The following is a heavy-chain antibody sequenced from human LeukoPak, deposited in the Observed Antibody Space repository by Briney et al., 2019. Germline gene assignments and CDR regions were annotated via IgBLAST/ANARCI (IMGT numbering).Heavy chain of an antibody. CDR1: RYRLTSYW. D-gene: IGHD5-18*01. V-gene: IGHV5-51*01. Sequence: GETLKISRKGSRYRLTSYWIGWVPQMPGKGLEWMGIIYPGDSHTRYSPSLQGKDTISAHKPISTPYLAWRTQNSADPRILYCARRGPYTAMVHYWRQGT. J-gene: IGHJ4*02. CDR3: ARRGPYTAMVHY. CDR2: IYPGDSHT.